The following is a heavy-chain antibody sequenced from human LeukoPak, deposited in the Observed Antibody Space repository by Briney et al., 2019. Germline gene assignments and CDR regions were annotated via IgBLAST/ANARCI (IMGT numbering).Heavy chain of an antibody. V-gene: IGHV4-61*02. CDR1: GGSISSGSYY. D-gene: IGHD2-15*01. Sequence: PSQTLSLTCTVSGGSISSGSYYWSWIRQPAGKGLEWIGRIYTSGSTNYNPSLKSRVTISVDTSKNQFPLKLSSVTAADTAVYYCARDQVVLGWFDPWGQGTLVTVSS. J-gene: IGHJ5*02. CDR3: ARDQVVLGWFDP. CDR2: IYTSGST.